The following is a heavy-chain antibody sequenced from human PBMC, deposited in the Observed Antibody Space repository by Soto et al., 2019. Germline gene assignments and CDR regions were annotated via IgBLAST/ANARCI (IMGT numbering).Heavy chain of an antibody. D-gene: IGHD3-3*01. CDR3: AKDQSGYDHYAMDV. CDR2: ISYDGINK. Sequence: QVQLVESGGGVVQPGRSLRLSFAASGFIFSSYGMHWVRQAPGKGLEWVAVISYDGINKNHADSVKGRFTISRDNSKTTRHLQMNSLRAEDTAVYYCAKDQSGYDHYAMDVWGQGTAVTVSS. V-gene: IGHV3-30*18. J-gene: IGHJ6*02. CDR1: GFIFSSYG.